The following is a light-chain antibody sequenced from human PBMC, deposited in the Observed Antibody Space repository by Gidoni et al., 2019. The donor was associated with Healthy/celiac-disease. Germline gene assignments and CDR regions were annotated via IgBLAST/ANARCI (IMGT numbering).Light chain of an antibody. V-gene: IGKV1-39*01. Sequence: DIQMTQSPSSLSASVGDRVTITCRASQSNSSYLNWYQQKPGKATKLLIYAASSLQSGVPSRFSCSGSGTDFTLTISSLQPEDFATYYCQQSYSTPLTFGPGTKVDIK. J-gene: IGKJ3*01. CDR3: QQSYSTPLT. CDR1: QSNSSY. CDR2: AAS.